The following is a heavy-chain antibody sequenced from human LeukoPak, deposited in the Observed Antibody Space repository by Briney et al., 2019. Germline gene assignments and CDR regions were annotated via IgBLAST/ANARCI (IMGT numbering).Heavy chain of an antibody. CDR3: ARQGSARSFSFDY. Sequence: SETLSLTCTDSGGSISSFYWSWIGQPPGKGLEWIGYIYYSGSTNYNPSLKSRVTISVDTSKNQFSLKLSSVTAADTAVYYCARQGSARSFSFDYWGQGTLVTVSS. J-gene: IGHJ4*02. D-gene: IGHD6-6*01. CDR1: GGSISSFY. CDR2: IYYSGST. V-gene: IGHV4-59*08.